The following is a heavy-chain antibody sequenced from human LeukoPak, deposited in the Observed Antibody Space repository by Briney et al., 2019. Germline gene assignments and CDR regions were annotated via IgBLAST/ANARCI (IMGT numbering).Heavy chain of an antibody. V-gene: IGHV4-34*01. D-gene: IGHD3-10*01. J-gene: IGHJ4*02. CDR2: INHSGST. CDR3: AREEFYY. CDR1: GGSFSGYY. Sequence: SETLSLTCAVYGGSFSGYYWSWIRQPPGKGLELIGEINHSGSTNYNPSLKSRVTISVDTSKNQFSLKLSSVTAADTAVYYCAREEFYYWSQGTLVTVSS.